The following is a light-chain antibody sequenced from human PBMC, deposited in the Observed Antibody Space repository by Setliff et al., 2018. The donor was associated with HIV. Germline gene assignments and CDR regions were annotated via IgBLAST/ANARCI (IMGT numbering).Light chain of an antibody. CDR2: SND. CDR1: PSSIGSNT. J-gene: IGLJ2*01. V-gene: IGLV1-44*01. CDR3: AAWDVSLNGPV. Sequence: QSALTQPPSASGTPGQRVTISCSGSPSSIGSNTVNWYQQLPRTAPKLLIYSNDQRPSGVPGRFSGSKSGSSASLAISGLQSEDEADYYCAAWDVSLNGPVFGGGTKVTVL.